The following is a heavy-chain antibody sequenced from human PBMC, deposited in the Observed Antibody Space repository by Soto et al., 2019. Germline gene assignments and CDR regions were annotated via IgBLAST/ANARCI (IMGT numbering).Heavy chain of an antibody. J-gene: IGHJ4*02. V-gene: IGHV4-59*01. CDR2: IYYSGST. D-gene: IGHD4-17*01. Sequence: LEILSLTCTVSGGSISSYCWSWIRQPPGKGLEWIGYIYYSGSTNYNPSLKSRVTISVDTSKNQFSLKLSSVTAADTAVYYCARGMTTVTTFDYWGQGTLVTVSS. CDR3: ARGMTTVTTFDY. CDR1: GGSISSYC.